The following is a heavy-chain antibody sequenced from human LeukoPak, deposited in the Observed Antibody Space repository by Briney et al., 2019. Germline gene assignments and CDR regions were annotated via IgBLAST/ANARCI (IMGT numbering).Heavy chain of an antibody. Sequence: PGGSLRLSCAASGFTFSDYYMSWIRQAPGKGLEWVSAISGSGGSTYYADSVKGRFTISRDNSKNTLYLQMNSLRAEDTAVYYCAKGEYSSPGGAFDIWGQGTMVTVSS. D-gene: IGHD6-6*01. CDR3: AKGEYSSPGGAFDI. CDR2: ISGSGGST. J-gene: IGHJ3*02. V-gene: IGHV3-23*01. CDR1: GFTFSDYY.